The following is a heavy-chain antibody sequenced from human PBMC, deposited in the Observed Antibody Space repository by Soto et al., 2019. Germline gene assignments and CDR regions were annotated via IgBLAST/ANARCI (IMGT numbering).Heavy chain of an antibody. CDR2: INAYNGYT. CDR3: ARDDCTDGVCYIGY. V-gene: IGHV1-18*04. Sequence: ASVKVSCKASGYSLISYGINWVRQAPGQGLEWMGWINAYNGYTNYAQKLQGRVTLTADTSTSTAYMELRSLRSDDTAVYFCARDDCTDGVCYIGYWGQGTLVTVSS. CDR1: GYSLISYG. D-gene: IGHD2-8*01. J-gene: IGHJ4*02.